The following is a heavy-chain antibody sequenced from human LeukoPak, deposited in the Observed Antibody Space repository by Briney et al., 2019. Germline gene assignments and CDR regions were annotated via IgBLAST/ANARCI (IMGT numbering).Heavy chain of an antibody. CDR3: AKRGGSYRGFDY. Sequence: PGGSLRLSCAGSGFTFSSYAMSWVRQAPGKGLEWVSSISGSGGTTYYADSVKGRFPISRDNFKNTLYLQMNSLRAEDTAVYYCAKRGGSYRGFDYWGQGTLVTVSS. J-gene: IGHJ4*02. D-gene: IGHD1-26*01. V-gene: IGHV3-23*01. CDR2: ISGSGGTT. CDR1: GFTFSSYA.